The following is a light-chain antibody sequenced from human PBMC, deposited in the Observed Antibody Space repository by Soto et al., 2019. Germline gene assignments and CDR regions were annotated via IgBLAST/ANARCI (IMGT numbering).Light chain of an antibody. J-gene: IGLJ2*01. CDR3: HSYDTSLSGVV. Sequence: QSVLTQPPSVSGAPGQGVTISCTGISSNIGAGYDVHWYRQLPGTAPRLLIYRNTNRPSGVPDRFFGSKSGTSASLAITGLQAEDEADYYCHSYDTSLSGVVFGGGTKLTVL. V-gene: IGLV1-40*01. CDR2: RNT. CDR1: SSNIGAGYD.